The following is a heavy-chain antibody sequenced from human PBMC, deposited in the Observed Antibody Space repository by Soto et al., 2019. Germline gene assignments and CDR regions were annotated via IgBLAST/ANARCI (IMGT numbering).Heavy chain of an antibody. J-gene: IGHJ4*02. Sequence: EVQLAESGGGLVQPGGSLRLSCAASGFTFSNYWMHWVRQAPGKGLVWVSRIKTDGSNATYADSVKGRFTISRDNAKNTLYLQMNSLRAEDTAVYYCARGDCSTASCYLGGTHWGQGTLVTVSS. CDR1: GFTFSNYW. V-gene: IGHV3-74*01. CDR2: IKTDGSNA. CDR3: ARGDCSTASCYLGGTH. D-gene: IGHD2-2*01.